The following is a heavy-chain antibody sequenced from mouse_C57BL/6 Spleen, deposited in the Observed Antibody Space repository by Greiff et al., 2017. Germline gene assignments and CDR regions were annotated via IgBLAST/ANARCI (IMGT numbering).Heavy chain of an antibody. CDR1: SYTFTSYW. J-gene: IGHJ2*01. CDR2: IHPNSGST. CDR3: ARERYYGSSYDY. D-gene: IGHD1-1*01. V-gene: IGHV1-64*01. Sequence: VQLQQPGAELVKPGASVKLSCKASSYTFTSYWMHWVKQRPGQGLEWIGMIHPNSGSTNYNEKFKSKATLTVDKSSSTAYMQLSSLTSEDSAVYYCARERYYGSSYDYWGQGTTLTVSS.